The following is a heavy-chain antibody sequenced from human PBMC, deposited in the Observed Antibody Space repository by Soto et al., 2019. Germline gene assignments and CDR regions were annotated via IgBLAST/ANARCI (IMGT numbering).Heavy chain of an antibody. CDR2: IYYSGST. V-gene: IGHV4-59*08. J-gene: IGHJ4*02. Sequence: SETLSLTWTVSGGSISSYYWSWIRQPPGKGLEWIGYIYYSGSTNYNPSLKSRVTISVDTSKNQFSLKLSSVTAAEKAVYYCARRWGRTLEYWGQGTLVTVSS. CDR3: ARRWGRTLEY. D-gene: IGHD7-27*01. CDR1: GGSISSYY.